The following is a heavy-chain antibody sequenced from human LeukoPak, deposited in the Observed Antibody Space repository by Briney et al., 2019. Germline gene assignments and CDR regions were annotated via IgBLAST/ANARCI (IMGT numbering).Heavy chain of an antibody. CDR3: AKDPYYSSSSPWFDP. CDR1: GFTFDDYA. V-gene: IGHV3-9*01. D-gene: IGHD6-6*01. CDR2: ISGNGGSI. J-gene: IGHJ5*02. Sequence: GRSLRLSCAASGFTFDDYAMHWVRQAPGKGLELVSGISGNGGSIGYADSVKGRFTISRDNAKNSLYLQMNSLRAEDTALYYCAKDPYYSSSSPWFDPWGQGTLVTVSS.